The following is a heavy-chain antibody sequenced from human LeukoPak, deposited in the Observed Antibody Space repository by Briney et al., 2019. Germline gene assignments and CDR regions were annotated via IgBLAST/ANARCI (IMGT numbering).Heavy chain of an antibody. J-gene: IGHJ4*02. CDR2: IGGSGGST. Sequence: PGGSLRLSCAASGFTFSSYAMSWVRQAPGKGLEWVSAIGGSGGSTYYADSVKGRFTISRDNSKNTLYLQMNSLRAEDTVIYYCAKLHSSSFLDYWGQGTLVTVSS. CDR1: GFTFSSYA. D-gene: IGHD3-22*01. V-gene: IGHV3-23*01. CDR3: AKLHSSSFLDY.